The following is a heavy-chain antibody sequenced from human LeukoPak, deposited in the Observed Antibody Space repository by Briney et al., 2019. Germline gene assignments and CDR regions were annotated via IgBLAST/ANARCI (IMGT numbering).Heavy chain of an antibody. CDR2: INHSGST. CDR1: GGSFSGYY. CDR3: TRAASSGPLFTYHMDV. V-gene: IGHV4-34*01. Sequence: EPSETLSLTCAVYGGSFSGYYWSWIRQPPGKGLEWIGEINHSGSTNHNPSLKSRVTISVDTSKNQFSLKLTSVTAADTAVYYCTRAASSGPLFTYHMDVWGKGTTVTVSS. J-gene: IGHJ6*03. D-gene: IGHD3-22*01.